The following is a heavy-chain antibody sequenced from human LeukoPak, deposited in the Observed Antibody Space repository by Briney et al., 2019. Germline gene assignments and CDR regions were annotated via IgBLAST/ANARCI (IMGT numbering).Heavy chain of an antibody. J-gene: IGHJ4*02. Sequence: GGSLRLSCEASGFTFGSHAMYWVRQAPGKGLEWVAGIFGSGGSTHYADSVKGRFTISRDNPRNTVYLQINSLRADDTAVYYCGKTTVGYSSGQKPAWPVDFWGQGTLVTVSS. CDR1: GFTFGSHA. V-gene: IGHV3-23*01. CDR2: IFGSGGST. CDR3: GKTTVGYSSGQKPAWPVDF. D-gene: IGHD5-18*01.